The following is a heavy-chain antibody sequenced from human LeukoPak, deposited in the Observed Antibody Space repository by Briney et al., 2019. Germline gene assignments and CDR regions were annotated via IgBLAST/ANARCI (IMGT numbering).Heavy chain of an antibody. CDR1: GYTFKDYH. D-gene: IGHD3-22*01. J-gene: IGHJ4*02. V-gene: IGHV1-69*13. CDR3: AGGGQTYYYDSSGSKGFDC. Sequence: ASVKVSCKSSGYTFKDYHVHWVRRAPGQGLEWMGGIIPIFGTANYAQKFQGRVTITADESTSTAYMELSSLRSEDTAVYYCAGGGQTYYYDSSGSKGFDCWGQGTLVTVSS. CDR2: IIPIFGTA.